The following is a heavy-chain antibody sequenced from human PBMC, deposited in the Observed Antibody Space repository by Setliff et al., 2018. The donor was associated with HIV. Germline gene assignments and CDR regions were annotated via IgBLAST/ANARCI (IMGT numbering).Heavy chain of an antibody. CDR1: GFTFSSFW. Sequence: GGSLRLSCAASGFTFSSFWMSWVRQAPGKGLEWVANIKQDGSDKFYVDSVKGRFTISRDNAKNSLYLQMNSLRADDTAVYYCAREVSSTPYYFNYWGQGTLVTV. CDR2: IKQDGSDK. V-gene: IGHV3-7*05. D-gene: IGHD2-8*01. CDR3: AREVSSTPYYFNY. J-gene: IGHJ4*02.